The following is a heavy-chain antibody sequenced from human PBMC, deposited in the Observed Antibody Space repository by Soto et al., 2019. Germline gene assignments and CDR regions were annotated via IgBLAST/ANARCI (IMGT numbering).Heavy chain of an antibody. J-gene: IGHJ6*02. Sequence: QVQLQESGPGLVKPSQTLSLACTVSGGSISSGGFYWSWVRQLPGKGLEWIAYIYDSWSTYYNPSLKSRVTISMDTSSNQFCLDLRSVTAADTAVYYCARNGYTYGMDVWGQGTTVTVSS. CDR2: IYDSWST. D-gene: IGHD5-18*01. CDR1: GGSISSGGFY. CDR3: ARNGYTYGMDV. V-gene: IGHV4-31*03.